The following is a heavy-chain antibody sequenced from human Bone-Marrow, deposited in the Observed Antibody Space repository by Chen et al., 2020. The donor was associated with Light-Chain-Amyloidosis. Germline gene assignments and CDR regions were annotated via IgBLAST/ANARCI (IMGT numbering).Heavy chain of an antibody. CDR2: IYPDDADA. V-gene: IGHV5-51*01. CDR1: GYTFPNYW. CDR3: ARRRDSYSFDY. Sequence: EVQLEQSGPEVKKPGDSLKISCKGSGYTFPNYWIGWVRQMPGKGLEGTGVIYPDDADANYIPSFDGQATISAHKSITTAYLQWRSLKASYTAMNYCARRRDSYSFDYLRQGTLVTVS. D-gene: IGHD1-26*01. J-gene: IGHJ4*02.